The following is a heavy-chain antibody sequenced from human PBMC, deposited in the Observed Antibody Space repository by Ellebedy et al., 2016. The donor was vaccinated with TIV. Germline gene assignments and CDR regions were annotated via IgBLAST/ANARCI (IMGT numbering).Heavy chain of an antibody. CDR3: AKRDAIPGVRGLLDY. CDR2: ISGSGAST. V-gene: IGHV3-23*01. Sequence: GESLKISCAASGFAFSSYAMAWVRQTPGKGLDWVSAISGSGASTYYADSVKGRFTISRDNSKNTLYLQMRSLGAEDTAVYYCAKRDAIPGVRGLLDYWGQGTLVTVSS. D-gene: IGHD3-10*01. J-gene: IGHJ4*02. CDR1: GFAFSSYA.